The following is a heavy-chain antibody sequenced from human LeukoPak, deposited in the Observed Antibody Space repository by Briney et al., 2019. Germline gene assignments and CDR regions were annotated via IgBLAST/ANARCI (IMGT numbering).Heavy chain of an antibody. CDR3: ARGGRSYGRHDAFDI. D-gene: IGHD5-18*01. V-gene: IGHV4-61*08. CDR2: IYYSGST. J-gene: IGHJ3*02. Sequence: SQTLSLTCTVSGGSISSGGYYWSWIRQPPGKGLEWIGYIYYSGSTNYNPSLKSRVTISVDTSKNQFSLKLSSVTAADTAVYYCARGGRSYGRHDAFDIWGQGTMVTVSS. CDR1: GGSISSGGYY.